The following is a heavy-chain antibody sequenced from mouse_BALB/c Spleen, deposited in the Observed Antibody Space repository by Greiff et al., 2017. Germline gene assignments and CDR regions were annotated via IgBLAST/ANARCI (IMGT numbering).Heavy chain of an antibody. V-gene: IGHV5-6-2*01. CDR3: ARRDYEGSWFAY. J-gene: IGHJ3*01. CDR2: INSNGGST. D-gene: IGHD2-4*01. Sequence: EVMLVESGGGLVKLGGSLKLSCAASGFTFSSYYMSWVRQTPEKRLELVAAINSNGGSTYYPDTVKGRFTISRDNAKNTLYLQMSSLKSEDTALYYCARRDYEGSWFAYWGQGTLVTVSA. CDR1: GFTFSSYY.